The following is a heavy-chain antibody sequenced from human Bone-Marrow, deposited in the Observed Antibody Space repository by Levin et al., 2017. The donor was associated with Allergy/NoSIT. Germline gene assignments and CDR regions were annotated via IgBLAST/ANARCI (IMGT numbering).Heavy chain of an antibody. CDR3: ATDSRISWYFS. V-gene: IGHV4-38-2*01. CDR2: IYHSGST. J-gene: IGHJ4*02. CDR1: GYSISSGYY. D-gene: IGHD6-13*01. Sequence: SQTLSLTCAVSGYSISSGYYWGWIRQPPGEGLEWIGSIYHSGSTYYNPSLKSRVTISIDTSKNHFSLNLYSVTAADTAVYYCATDSRISWYFSWGQGTLVTVSS.